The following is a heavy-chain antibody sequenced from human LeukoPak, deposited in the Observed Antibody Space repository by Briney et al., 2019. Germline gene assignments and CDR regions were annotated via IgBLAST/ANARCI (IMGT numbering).Heavy chain of an antibody. V-gene: IGHV3-30*18. CDR3: AKEPNEGYDKSFDY. D-gene: IGHD5-12*01. J-gene: IGHJ4*02. CDR2: ISYDGSNK. Sequence: GGSLRLSCAASGFTFSSYGMHWVRQAPGKGLEWVAVISYDGSNKYYADSVKGRFTISRDNSKNTLYLQMNSLRAEDTAVYYCAKEPNEGYDKSFDYWGQGTLVTVSS. CDR1: GFTFSSYG.